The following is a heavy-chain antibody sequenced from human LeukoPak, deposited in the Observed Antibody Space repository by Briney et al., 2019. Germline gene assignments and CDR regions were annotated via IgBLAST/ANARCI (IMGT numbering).Heavy chain of an antibody. D-gene: IGHD1-20*01. V-gene: IGHV4-39*01. CDR3: ARQGRGNWNWFDP. J-gene: IGHJ5*02. CDR2: IYYSGST. Sequence: SETLSLTCTVSGGSISSSSYYWGWIRQPPGKGLEWIGSIYYSGSTYYNPSLKSRVTISVDTSKNQFSLKLSSVTAADTAVYYCARQGRGNWNWFDPWGQGTLDTVSS. CDR1: GGSISSSSYY.